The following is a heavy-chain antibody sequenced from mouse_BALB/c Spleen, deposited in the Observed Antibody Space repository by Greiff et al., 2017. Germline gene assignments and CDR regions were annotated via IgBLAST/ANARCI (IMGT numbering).Heavy chain of an antibody. CDR1: GFTFSSFG. Sequence: EVQLVESGGGLVQPGGSRKPSCAASGFTFSSFGMHWVRQAPEKGLEWVAYISSGSSTIYYADTVKGRFTISRDNPKNTLFLQMTSLRSEDTAMYYCARSPLRGAMDYWGQGTSVTVSS. D-gene: IGHD1-2*01. J-gene: IGHJ4*01. CDR3: ARSPLRGAMDY. CDR2: ISSGSSTI. V-gene: IGHV5-17*02.